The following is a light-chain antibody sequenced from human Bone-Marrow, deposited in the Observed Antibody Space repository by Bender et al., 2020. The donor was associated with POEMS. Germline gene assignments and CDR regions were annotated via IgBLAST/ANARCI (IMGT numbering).Light chain of an antibody. J-gene: IGLJ2*01. CDR2: QDS. Sequence: SYELTQAPSVSVSPGQTASITCSGDKLGDKYACWYQQKPGQSPVLVMYQDSKRPSGIPERFSGSNSGNTATLTISGTQAMDEADYYCQAWDSSNVVFGGGTKLTVL. CDR3: QAWDSSNVV. V-gene: IGLV3-1*01. CDR1: KLGDKY.